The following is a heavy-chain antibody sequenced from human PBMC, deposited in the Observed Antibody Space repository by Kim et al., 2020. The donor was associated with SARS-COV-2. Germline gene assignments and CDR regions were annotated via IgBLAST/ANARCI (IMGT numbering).Heavy chain of an antibody. Sequence: GGSLRLSCAASGFTFSTYWMHWVRQAPGKGLVWVSRINIDGSTTTYADSVKGRFTISRDNAKNTLYLQMNSLRVEDTAVYYGALPLAHEGWFDPWGQGTLVTVSS. CDR2: INIDGSTT. CDR1: GFTFSTYW. J-gene: IGHJ5*02. V-gene: IGHV3-74*01. CDR3: ALPLAHEGWFDP.